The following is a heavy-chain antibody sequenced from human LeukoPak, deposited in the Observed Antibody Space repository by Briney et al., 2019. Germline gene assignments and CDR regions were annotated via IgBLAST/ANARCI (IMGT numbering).Heavy chain of an antibody. Sequence: GGALRLSCAASGFTFSSYWMHWVRQAPGKGRMWVSFISGDGSRTTYADSVKGRFTISRDNAKNTLDLQMNSLRAEDTAVYYCARGGWGTAIDYWAQGTLVTVSS. CDR1: GFTFSSYW. J-gene: IGHJ4*02. CDR3: ARGGWGTAIDY. CDR2: ISGDGSRT. D-gene: IGHD1-14*01. V-gene: IGHV3-74*01.